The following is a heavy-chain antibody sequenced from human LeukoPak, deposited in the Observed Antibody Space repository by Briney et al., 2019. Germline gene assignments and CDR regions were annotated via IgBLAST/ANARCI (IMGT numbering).Heavy chain of an antibody. J-gene: IGHJ4*02. D-gene: IGHD3-16*01. V-gene: IGHV1-24*01. CDR1: GYTLTDLS. CDR3: ARSSDVWDFFDY. Sequence: ASVKVSCKVSGYTLTDLSMHWVRQAPGKGLEWMGGFEPDNGETTYAQKFQGRVTMTEDTSTNTAYMEVSSLRSEDTAVYYCARSSDVWDFFDYWGQGTPVTVPS. CDR2: FEPDNGET.